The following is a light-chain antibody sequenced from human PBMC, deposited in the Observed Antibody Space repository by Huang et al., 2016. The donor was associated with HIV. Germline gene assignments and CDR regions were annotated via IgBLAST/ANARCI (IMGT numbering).Light chain of an antibody. CDR2: GGS. J-gene: IGKJ1*01. CDR1: QSVSSN. Sequence: EMVMTQSPATLSVSPGERATLSCRASQSVSSNLAWYQQKPGQTPRLLIYGGSTTATGIPARFSGSGSGTEFTLTISSLQSEDFAVYYCQHYDNWPPSWTFGRGTKVEIK. V-gene: IGKV3-15*01. CDR3: QHYDNWPPSWT.